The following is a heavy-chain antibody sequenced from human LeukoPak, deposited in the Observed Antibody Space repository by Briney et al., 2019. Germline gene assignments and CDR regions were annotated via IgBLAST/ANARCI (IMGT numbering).Heavy chain of an antibody. CDR2: MNPNSGNT. Sequence: ASEKVSCKASGYTFPSYDINWVRQATGQGLEWMGWMNPNSGNTGYAQKFQGRVTMTRNTSISTAYMELSSLRSEDTAVYYCARGLRHPRKWFDRWGQGTLVTVSS. J-gene: IGHJ5*02. CDR1: GYTFPSYD. D-gene: IGHD1-14*01. V-gene: IGHV1-8*01. CDR3: ARGLRHPRKWFDR.